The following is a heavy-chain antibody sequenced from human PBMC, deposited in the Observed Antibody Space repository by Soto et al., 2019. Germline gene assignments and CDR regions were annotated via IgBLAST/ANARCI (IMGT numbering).Heavy chain of an antibody. CDR3: TTDQEPYYDILTGYPDYFDY. D-gene: IGHD3-9*01. J-gene: IGHJ4*02. Sequence: SLRLSCAASGFTFSNAWMSWVRQAPGKGLEWVGRIKSKTDGGTTDYAAPVKGRFTISRDDSKNTLYLQMNSLKTEDTAVYYCTTDQEPYYDILTGYPDYFDYWGQGTLVTVSS. V-gene: IGHV3-15*01. CDR1: GFTFSNAW. CDR2: IKSKTDGGTT.